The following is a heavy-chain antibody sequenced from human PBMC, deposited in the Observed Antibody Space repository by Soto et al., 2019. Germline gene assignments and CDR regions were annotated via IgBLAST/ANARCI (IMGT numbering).Heavy chain of an antibody. V-gene: IGHV3-33*01. CDR2: IWYDGSNK. CDR1: GFTFSSYG. CDR3: AREGASAFDI. J-gene: IGHJ3*02. Sequence: QVQLVESGGGVVQPGRSLRLSCAASGFTFSSYGMHWVRQAAGKGLEWVAVIWYDGSNKYYADSVKGRFTISRDNSKNTLYLQMNSLRAEDTAVYYCAREGASAFDIWGQGTMVTVSS.